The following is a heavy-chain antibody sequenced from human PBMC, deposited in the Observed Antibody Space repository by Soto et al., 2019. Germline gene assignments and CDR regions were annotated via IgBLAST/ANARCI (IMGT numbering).Heavy chain of an antibody. V-gene: IGHV1-8*01. CDR3: ARGRQEIAVAGTRGIDY. D-gene: IGHD6-19*01. J-gene: IGHJ4*02. CDR1: GYTFTSYD. Sequence: GASVKVSCKASGYTFTSYDINWVRQATGQGLEWMGWMNPNSGNTGYAQKFQGRVTMTRNTSISTAYMELSSLRSEDTAVYYCARGRQEIAVAGTRGIDYWGQGTLVTVSS. CDR2: MNPNSGNT.